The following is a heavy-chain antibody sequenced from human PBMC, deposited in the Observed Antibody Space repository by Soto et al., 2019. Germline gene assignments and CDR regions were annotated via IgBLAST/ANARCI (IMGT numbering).Heavy chain of an antibody. CDR3: AKVTSARVFYFGVDV. D-gene: IGHD2-2*01. CDR1: GFTFTSYA. CDR2: ISGSAGIT. Sequence: PGGSLRLSCAASGFTFTSYAMSWVRQAPWKGLEWVSIISGSAGITYYADSVKGRFIISRDNSKNTLYLQMNSLRAEDTAVYFCAKVTSARVFYFGVDVWGQGTTVTVSS. J-gene: IGHJ6*02. V-gene: IGHV3-23*01.